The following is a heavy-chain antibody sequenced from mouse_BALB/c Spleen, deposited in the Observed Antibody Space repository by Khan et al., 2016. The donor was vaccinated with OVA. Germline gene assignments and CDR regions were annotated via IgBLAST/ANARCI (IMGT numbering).Heavy chain of an antibody. CDR2: IDPSDSET. D-gene: IGHD2-2*01. CDR1: GYTFTSYW. CDR3: ARREKYGYDPSWFAY. Sequence: QVQLQQPGAELVRPGASVKLSCKASGYTFTSYWMNWVKQRPGQGLEWIGMIDPSDSETHYNQIFKDKATLTVDKSSRPAYMQLSSLTSEDSAVYYGARREKYGYDPSWFAYWGQGTLVTVSA. J-gene: IGHJ3*01. V-gene: IGHV1-61*01.